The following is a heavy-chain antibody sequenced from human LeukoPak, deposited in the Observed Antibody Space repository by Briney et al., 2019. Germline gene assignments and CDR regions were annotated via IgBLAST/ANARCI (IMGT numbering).Heavy chain of an antibody. V-gene: IGHV3-33*01. CDR1: GFTFSSYG. D-gene: IGHD2-2*03. Sequence: GGSLRLSCAASGFTFSSYGMHWVRQAPGKGLEWVAVIWYDGSNKYYADSVKGRFTISRDNSKNTLYLQMNSLRAEDTAVYYCARDYLDIVVVPAAIHYYYYMDVCGKGTTVTVSS. J-gene: IGHJ6*03. CDR2: IWYDGSNK. CDR3: ARDYLDIVVVPAAIHYYYYMDV.